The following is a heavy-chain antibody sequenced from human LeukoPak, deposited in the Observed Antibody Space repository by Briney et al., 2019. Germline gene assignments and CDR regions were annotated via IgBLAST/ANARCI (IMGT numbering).Heavy chain of an antibody. CDR2: ISSSSSYI. Sequence: GGSLRLSCAASGFTFSSYSMNWVRQAPGKGLEWVSSISSSSSYIYYADSLKGRFTISRDNAKDSLYLQMRSLRAEDTAVYYCARVFFNQHAMDVWGQGTTVTVSS. CDR3: ARVFFNQHAMDV. CDR1: GFTFSSYS. V-gene: IGHV3-21*01. J-gene: IGHJ6*02. D-gene: IGHD1-14*01.